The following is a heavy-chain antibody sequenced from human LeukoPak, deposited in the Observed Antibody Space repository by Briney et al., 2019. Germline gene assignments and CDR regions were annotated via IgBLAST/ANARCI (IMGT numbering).Heavy chain of an antibody. J-gene: IGHJ6*03. V-gene: IGHV3-21*06. CDR1: GFTFSSYN. CDR3: ARDPYSGNYGAYYYYYMDV. D-gene: IGHD1-26*01. Sequence: GGSLRLSCAASGFTFSSYNMNWVRQAPGKGLEWVSSITSSSSYIYYADSVKGRFTISRDDAKNSLYLQMDSLRVEDTAEYYCARDPYSGNYGAYYYYYMDVWGKGTTVTVSS. CDR2: ITSSSSYI.